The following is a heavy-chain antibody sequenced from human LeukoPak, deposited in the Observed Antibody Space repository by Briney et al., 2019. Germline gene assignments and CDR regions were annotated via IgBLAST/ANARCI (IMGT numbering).Heavy chain of an antibody. J-gene: IGHJ6*02. D-gene: IGHD1-26*01. V-gene: IGHV3-33*01. Sequence: GGSLRLSCAASGFTFSSYGMHWVRQAPGKGLEWVAVIWYDGSNKYYADSVKGRFTISRDNSKNTLYLQMHSLRAEDTAVYYCARERRVGATTYGMDVWGQGTTVTVSS. CDR2: IWYDGSNK. CDR3: ARERRVGATTYGMDV. CDR1: GFTFSSYG.